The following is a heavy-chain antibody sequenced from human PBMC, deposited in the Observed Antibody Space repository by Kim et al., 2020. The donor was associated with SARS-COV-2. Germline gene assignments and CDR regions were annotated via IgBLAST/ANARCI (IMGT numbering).Heavy chain of an antibody. D-gene: IGHD6-19*01. CDR1: GYAFRTYG. CDR2: INPGDGNT. J-gene: IGHJ4*02. Sequence: ASVKVSCRASGYAFRTYGLHWVRQAPGQGLEWMGWINPGDGNTRDSEKFLDRVTLSRDTSANTFYMELSSLTSEDTAVYYCGRSGSAWSNDYWGQRALVT. V-gene: IGHV1-3*01. CDR3: GRSGSAWSNDY.